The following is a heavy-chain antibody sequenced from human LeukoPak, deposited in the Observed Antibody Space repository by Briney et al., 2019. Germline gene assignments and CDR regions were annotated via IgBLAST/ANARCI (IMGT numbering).Heavy chain of an antibody. V-gene: IGHV4-34*01. CDR1: GGSFSGYY. Sequence: SETLSLTCAVYGGSFSGYYWSWIRQPPGKGLEWIGEINHSGTTDYNPSLKGRVTISADTSKNQFSLKLSSMTAADTAVYYCASRAYCGGDCSGVFDYWGQGTLVTVSS. J-gene: IGHJ4*02. D-gene: IGHD2-21*02. CDR2: INHSGTT. CDR3: ASRAYCGGDCSGVFDY.